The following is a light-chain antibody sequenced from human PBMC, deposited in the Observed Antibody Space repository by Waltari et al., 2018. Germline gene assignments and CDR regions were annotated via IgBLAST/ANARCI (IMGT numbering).Light chain of an antibody. CDR3: QVWDSSTAV. CDR1: NIGGKN. CDR2: RDK. J-gene: IGLJ7*01. V-gene: IGLV3-9*01. Sequence: SYDLIQPLSVSVALGQTARITCGGNNIGGKNVHWYQQKPGQAPLLVIYRDKNRPSRIPERFSGSNSENTATLTITGAQGADEADYYCQVWDSSTAVFGGGTQLTVL.